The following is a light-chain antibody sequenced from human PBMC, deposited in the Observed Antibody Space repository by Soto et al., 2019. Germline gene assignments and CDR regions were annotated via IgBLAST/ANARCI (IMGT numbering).Light chain of an antibody. CDR1: QSVSSY. V-gene: IGKV3-11*01. Sequence: EIVLTQSPATLSLSPGERATLSCRASQSVSSYLAWYQQKPCQAPRLLIYDASNRATGIPARFSGSGSGTDFTLTISSLEPEYLSVYYCQQRSNWPPYTFGQGTKLEIK. CDR2: DAS. J-gene: IGKJ2*01. CDR3: QQRSNWPPYT.